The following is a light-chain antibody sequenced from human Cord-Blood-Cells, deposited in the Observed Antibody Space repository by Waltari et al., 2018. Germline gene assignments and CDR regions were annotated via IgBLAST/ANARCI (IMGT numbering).Light chain of an antibody. J-gene: IGLJ1*01. V-gene: IGLV2-14*01. CDR1: SSAVVGFNY. CDR2: EVS. CDR3: SSYTSSSTYV. Sequence: QSALTQPASVSGSPGQSITISCTGTSSAVVGFNYLSWYQQHPGKAPKLMIYEVSNRPSGVSNRFSGSKSGNTASLTISGLQAEDEADYYCSSYTSSSTYVFGTGTKVTVL.